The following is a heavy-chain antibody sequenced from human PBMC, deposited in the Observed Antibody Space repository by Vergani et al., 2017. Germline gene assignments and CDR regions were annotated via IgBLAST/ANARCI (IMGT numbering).Heavy chain of an antibody. J-gene: IGHJ2*01. D-gene: IGHD3-16*01. Sequence: QVQLQESGPGLVKPSQTLSLTCTVSGGSISSGGYYWGWIRQPPGQGLEWIGSIYNSGNGDSSSSLKSRVTISADTSKNQFSLRLTSVTAADTAVYYCASGKYYSDSTSHFRGRYFDVWGRGTLVTVPS. V-gene: IGHV4-39*01. CDR3: ASGKYYSDSTSHFRGRYFDV. CDR2: IYNSGNG. CDR1: GGSISSGGYY.